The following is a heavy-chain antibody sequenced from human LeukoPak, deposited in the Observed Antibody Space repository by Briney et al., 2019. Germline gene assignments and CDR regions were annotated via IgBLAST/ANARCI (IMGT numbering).Heavy chain of an antibody. CDR3: ARGSIVGATESLGFDY. CDR1: GYTFTGNY. Sequence: ASVKVSCKASGYTFTGNYLHWVRQAPGQGLEWMGWINPNSGDTHYAQKFQGRVTMTRDTSISTAYMELSRLRSDDTAVYYCARGSIVGATESLGFDYWGQGTLVTDSS. J-gene: IGHJ4*02. D-gene: IGHD1-26*01. CDR2: INPNSGDT. V-gene: IGHV1-2*02.